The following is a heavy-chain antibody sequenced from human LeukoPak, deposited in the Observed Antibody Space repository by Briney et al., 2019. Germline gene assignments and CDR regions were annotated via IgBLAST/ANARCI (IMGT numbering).Heavy chain of an antibody. CDR1: GFTFNNCP. J-gene: IGHJ4*02. CDR3: AKDATPGNAVWYYFGK. Sequence: PGWSLTVAFGASGFTFNNCPMSGLRPAPGKGVGSVASVGSPGETFYADSVRGRFTVSRDNSQDTLYLQMSSLRVEDTAVYYCAKDATPGNAVWYYFGKWGQGTLVTVSS. V-gene: IGHV3-23*01. D-gene: IGHD1-1*01. CDR2: VGSPGET.